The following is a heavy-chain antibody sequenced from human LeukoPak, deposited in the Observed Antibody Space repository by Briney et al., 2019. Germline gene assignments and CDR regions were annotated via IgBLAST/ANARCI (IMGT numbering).Heavy chain of an antibody. D-gene: IGHD3-16*01. CDR1: GFTFGDYA. J-gene: IGHJ3*02. Sequence: PGGSLRLSCTASGFTFGDYAMSWDRQAPGKGLEWVGFIRSKAYGGTTEYAASVKGRFTISRDDSKSIAYLQMNSLKTEDTAVYYCTRDRSMGAFDIWGQGTMVTVSS. CDR3: TRDRSMGAFDI. CDR2: IRSKAYGGTT. V-gene: IGHV3-49*04.